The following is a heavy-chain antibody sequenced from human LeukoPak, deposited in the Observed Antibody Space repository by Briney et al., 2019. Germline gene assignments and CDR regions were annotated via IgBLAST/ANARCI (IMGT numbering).Heavy chain of an antibody. CDR2: IRYDVSNK. Sequence: GGSLRLSCAASGFTFSSYGMHWVRQAPGKGLEWVAFIRYDVSNKYYADYVKGRFTISRDNSKNTLYLQMNSLRAEDTAVYYCARDQYYSSSLFAPYYYGMDVWGQGTTVTVSS. V-gene: IGHV3-30*02. CDR3: ARDQYYSSSLFAPYYYGMDV. CDR1: GFTFSSYG. D-gene: IGHD6-13*01. J-gene: IGHJ6*02.